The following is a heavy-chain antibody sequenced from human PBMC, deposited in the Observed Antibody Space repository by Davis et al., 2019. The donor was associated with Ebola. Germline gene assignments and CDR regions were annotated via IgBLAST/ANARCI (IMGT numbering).Heavy chain of an antibody. CDR2: IGGSGYTA. CDR1: GFRFSSYV. J-gene: IGHJ4*02. CDR3: ARERYYYGSGSYYYYFDY. V-gene: IGHV3-23*01. D-gene: IGHD3-10*01. Sequence: GESLKISCVASGFRFSSYVMGWVRQAPGKGLEWVSRIGGSGYTADYGDSVRGRFTISRDNSKNSLYLQMISLRAEDTATYYCARERYYYGSGSYYYYFDYWGQGTLVTVSS.